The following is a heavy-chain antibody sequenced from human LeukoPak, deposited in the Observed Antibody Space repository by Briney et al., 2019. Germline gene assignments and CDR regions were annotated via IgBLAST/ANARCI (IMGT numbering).Heavy chain of an antibody. V-gene: IGHV1-18*01. CDR3: ARDHDSSGYLNLYYYGMDV. CDR2: ISAYNGNT. D-gene: IGHD3-22*01. J-gene: IGHJ6*02. Sequence: ASVKVSCKASGYTFTSYGISWVRQAPGQGLEWMGWISAYNGNTNYAQKLQGRVTMTTGTSTSTAYMELRSLRSDDTAVYYCARDHDSSGYLNLYYYGMDVWGQGTTVTVSS. CDR1: GYTFTSYG.